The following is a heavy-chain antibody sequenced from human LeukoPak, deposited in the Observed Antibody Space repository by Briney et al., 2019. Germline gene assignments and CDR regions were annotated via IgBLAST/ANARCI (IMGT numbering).Heavy chain of an antibody. CDR2: ISSSSSYI. CDR3: ARGNSDAFDI. J-gene: IGHJ3*02. V-gene: IGHV3-21*01. CDR1: GFTFSSYS. Sequence: GGSLRLSCAASGFTFSSYSMNWVRQAPGKGLEWVSSISSSSSYIYYADSVKGRFTISRDNSKNTLYLQVNSLTAEDTAVYYCARGNSDAFDIWGHGTMVTVSS. D-gene: IGHD4-23*01.